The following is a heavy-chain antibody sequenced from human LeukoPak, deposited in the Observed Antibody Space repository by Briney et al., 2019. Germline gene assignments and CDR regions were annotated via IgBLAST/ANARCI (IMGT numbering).Heavy chain of an antibody. Sequence: PGGSLRLSCAASGFTFSGSAMHWVRQASGKGLEWVGRIRSKANSYATAYAASVKGRFTISRDDSKNTAYLQMNSLKTEDTAVYYCTFKLDSVTTDYYYYMDVWGKGTTVTVSS. CDR1: GFTFSGSA. D-gene: IGHD4-17*01. CDR2: IRSKANSYAT. V-gene: IGHV3-73*01. CDR3: TFKLDSVTTDYYYYMDV. J-gene: IGHJ6*03.